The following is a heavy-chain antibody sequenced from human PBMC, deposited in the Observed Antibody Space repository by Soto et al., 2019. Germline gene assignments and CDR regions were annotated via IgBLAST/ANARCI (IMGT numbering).Heavy chain of an antibody. J-gene: IGHJ5*02. V-gene: IGHV1-18*01. CDR2: ISAYNGNT. CDR3: ARDSPSSARSGSYYNWFDP. D-gene: IGHD1-26*01. Sequence: QVPLVQSGAEVKKPGASVKVSCKASGYTFTSYGISWVRQAPGQGLEWMGWISAYNGNTNYAQKLQGRVTMTTDTSTSTAYMELRSLRSDDTAVYYCARDSPSSARSGSYYNWFDPWGQGTLVTVSS. CDR1: GYTFTSYG.